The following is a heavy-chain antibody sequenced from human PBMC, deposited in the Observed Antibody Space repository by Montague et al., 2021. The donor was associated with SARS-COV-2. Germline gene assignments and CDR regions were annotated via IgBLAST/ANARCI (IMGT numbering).Heavy chain of an antibody. CDR3: ARSAVRYFDQPGVDA. D-gene: IGHD3-9*01. V-gene: IGHV4-61*02. CDR1: GDSIRSDGFY. Sequence: TLSLTCTVSGDSIRSDGFYWNWIRQPAEKGLEWIGFIYASGTTXYNPSLNSRVIISLDRSKNQFSLKLSSVIAADTAVYYCARSAVRYFDQPGVDAWGQGTTVTVSS. J-gene: IGHJ6*02. CDR2: IYASGTT.